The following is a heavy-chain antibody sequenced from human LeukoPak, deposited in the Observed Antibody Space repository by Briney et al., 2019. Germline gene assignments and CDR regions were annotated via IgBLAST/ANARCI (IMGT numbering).Heavy chain of an antibody. V-gene: IGHV3-48*03. J-gene: IGHJ4*02. CDR3: ARETADCGGDCFDY. CDR2: IGVGGTSI. Sequence: GGSLRLSCAASGFTFSSYEFNWVRQAPGKGLEWVSYIGVGGTSIYYADSVRGRFTTSRDNAENPLYLEMNSLRAEDTAVYYCARETADCGGDCFDYWGQGTLVTVFS. CDR1: GFTFSSYE. D-gene: IGHD2-21*01.